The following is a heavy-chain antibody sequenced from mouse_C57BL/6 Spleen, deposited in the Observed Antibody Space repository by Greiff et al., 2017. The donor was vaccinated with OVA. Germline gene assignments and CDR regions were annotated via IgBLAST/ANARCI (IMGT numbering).Heavy chain of an antibody. D-gene: IGHD2-4*01. Sequence: EVKLQESGPGLVKPSQSLSLTCSVTGYSITSGYYWNWIRQFPGNKLEWMGYISYDGSNNYNPSLKNRISITRDTSKNQFFLKLNSVTTEDTATYYCARDGGITIDYWGQGTTLTVSS. J-gene: IGHJ2*01. CDR2: ISYDGSN. CDR1: GYSITSGYY. V-gene: IGHV3-6*01. CDR3: ARDGGITIDY.